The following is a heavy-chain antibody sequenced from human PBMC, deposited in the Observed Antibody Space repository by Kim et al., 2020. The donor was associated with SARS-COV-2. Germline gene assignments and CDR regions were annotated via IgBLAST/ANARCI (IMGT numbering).Heavy chain of an antibody. CDR1: GGSMSSYY. Sequence: SETLSLTCSVSGGSMSSYYWSWIRQPPGKGLEWIGYIYYSGSTSYNPSLKSRVSISVDTSKNQFSLRLNSVTAADTALYYCARGSSSGYHWYFDLWGRGTLVTVSS. V-gene: IGHV4-59*01. CDR3: ARGSSSGYHWYFDL. J-gene: IGHJ2*01. D-gene: IGHD3-22*01. CDR2: IYYSGST.